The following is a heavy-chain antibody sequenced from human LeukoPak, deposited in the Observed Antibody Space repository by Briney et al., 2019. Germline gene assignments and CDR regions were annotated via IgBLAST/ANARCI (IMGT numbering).Heavy chain of an antibody. Sequence: NASETLSLTCTVSGGSVSDYYWSWIRQSPGKGLEWIGYIYYTGTSYNPSLKSRVTISADTSKNQFSLNLSSVTAADTAVYYCASRKLGNDYWGQGTPVTVSS. D-gene: IGHD7-27*01. J-gene: IGHJ4*02. V-gene: IGHV4-59*02. CDR2: IYYTGT. CDR3: ASRKLGNDY. CDR1: GGSVSDYY.